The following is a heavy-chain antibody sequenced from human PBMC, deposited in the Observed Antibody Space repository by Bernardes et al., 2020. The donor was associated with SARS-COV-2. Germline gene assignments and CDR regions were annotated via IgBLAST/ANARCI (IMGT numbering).Heavy chain of an antibody. CDR2: SKTKTDGGTT. CDR1: GFTISNAW. D-gene: IGHD3-22*01. CDR3: TTGAEIYYDSSGFSYYFDF. V-gene: IGHV3-15*07. Sequence: GGTLRLSCAASGFTISNAWTYWVRIGPRKGLEWDGHSKTKTDGGTTDDAAPVKGRFTISGDDSKNTMYLQMNSLKTEDTAVYYCTTGAEIYYDSSGFSYYFDFWGQGTLVTVSS. J-gene: IGHJ4*02.